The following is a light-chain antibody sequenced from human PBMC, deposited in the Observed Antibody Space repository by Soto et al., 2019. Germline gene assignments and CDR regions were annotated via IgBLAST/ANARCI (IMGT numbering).Light chain of an antibody. Sequence: QSVLTQPPSASGTPGQRVNISCSGSSSNIGSNTVNWYQQLPGTAPKLLIYNNNQRPSGVPDRFSGSKSGTAASLAISGLQSEDEADYYCAAWDDSLNGLVFGTGTKLTVL. J-gene: IGLJ1*01. CDR3: AAWDDSLNGLV. V-gene: IGLV1-44*01. CDR2: NNN. CDR1: SSNIGSNT.